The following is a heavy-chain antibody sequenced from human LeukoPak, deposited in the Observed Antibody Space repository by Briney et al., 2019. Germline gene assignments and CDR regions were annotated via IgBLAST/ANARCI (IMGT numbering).Heavy chain of an antibody. CDR2: IIKGGST. V-gene: IGHV3-53*01. D-gene: IGHD6-13*01. Sequence: SGGSLTLPCTASGFLVSSDYMSWVRHAPGEGREWVSVIIKGGSTYYADCVNGRFPISIDTSKNTLYLQINSLRAEATAVYDCAREPGYRNGADIWGQGTTVSVSS. CDR3: AREPGYRNGADI. J-gene: IGHJ6*02. CDR1: GFLVSSDY.